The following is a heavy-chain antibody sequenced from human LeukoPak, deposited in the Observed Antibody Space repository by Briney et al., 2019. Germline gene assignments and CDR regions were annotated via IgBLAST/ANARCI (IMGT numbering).Heavy chain of an antibody. CDR3: AKKGSHCSSTSCRYYYYYMDV. J-gene: IGHJ6*03. D-gene: IGHD2-2*01. Sequence: GGSLRLSCAASGFTFSSYAMSWVRQAPGKGLEWVSAISGSGGSTYYADSVKGRFTISRDNSKNTLYLQVNSLRAEDTAVYYCAKKGSHCSSTSCRYYYYYMDVWGKGTTVTVSS. CDR1: GFTFSSYA. CDR2: ISGSGGST. V-gene: IGHV3-23*01.